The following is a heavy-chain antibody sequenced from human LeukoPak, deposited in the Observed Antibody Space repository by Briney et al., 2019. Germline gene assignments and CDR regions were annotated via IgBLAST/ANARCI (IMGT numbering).Heavy chain of an antibody. CDR3: ARIAAPDGVLDY. D-gene: IGHD6-6*01. Sequence: GASVKVSCKASGYTFTSYDINWVRQATGQGLEWMGWMNPNSGNTGYAQKFQGRVTITRNTSISTAYMELSSLRSEDTAVYYCARIAAPDGVLDYWGQGTLVTVSS. CDR2: MNPNSGNT. CDR1: GYTFTSYD. J-gene: IGHJ4*02. V-gene: IGHV1-8*03.